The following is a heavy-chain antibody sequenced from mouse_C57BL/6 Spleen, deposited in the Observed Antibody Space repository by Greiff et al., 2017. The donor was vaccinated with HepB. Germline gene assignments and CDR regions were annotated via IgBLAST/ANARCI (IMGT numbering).Heavy chain of an antibody. Sequence: VKLMESGAELVKPGASVKMSCKASGYTFTTYPIEWMKQNHGKSLEWIGNFHPYNDDTKYNEKFKGKATLTVEKSSSTVYFELSRLTSDDSAVYYCARMKYSNHAMDYWGQGTSVTVSS. CDR1: GYTFTTYP. V-gene: IGHV1-47*01. D-gene: IGHD2-5*01. J-gene: IGHJ4*01. CDR2: FHPYNDDT. CDR3: ARMKYSNHAMDY.